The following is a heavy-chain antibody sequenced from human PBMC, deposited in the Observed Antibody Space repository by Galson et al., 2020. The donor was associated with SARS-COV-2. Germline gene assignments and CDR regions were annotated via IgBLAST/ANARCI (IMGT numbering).Heavy chain of an antibody. D-gene: IGHD2-8*02. J-gene: IGHJ4*02. CDR3: ARDPTGGYVTGGWQVETVGYFDY. Sequence: LSLTCAASGFTFSSYRMNWVRQAPGKGLEWVLYISSSGYSIYYADSVKGRFTISRDNAENSLYLQMNSLRDEDTAVYYCARDPTGGYVTGGWQVETVGYFDYWCQGTLVTVSS. CDR1: GFTFSSYR. V-gene: IGHV3-48*02. CDR2: ISSSGYSI.